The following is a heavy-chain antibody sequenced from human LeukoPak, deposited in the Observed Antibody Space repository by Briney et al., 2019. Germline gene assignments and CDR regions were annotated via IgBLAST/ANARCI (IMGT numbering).Heavy chain of an antibody. CDR2: IYSGGST. J-gene: IGHJ4*02. Sequence: PGGSPRLSCAASGFTVSSNYMSWVRQAPGKGLEWVSVIYSGGSTYYADSVKGRFTISRDNSKNTLYLQMNSLRAEDTAVYYCARVGGIAAAGFDYWGQGTLVTVSS. CDR1: GFTVSSNY. CDR3: ARVGGIAAAGFDY. V-gene: IGHV3-66*01. D-gene: IGHD6-13*01.